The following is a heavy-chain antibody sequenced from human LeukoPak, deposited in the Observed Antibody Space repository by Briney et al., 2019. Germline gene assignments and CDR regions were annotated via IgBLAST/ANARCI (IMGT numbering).Heavy chain of an antibody. CDR2: INHSGST. V-gene: IGHV4-34*01. Sequence: SETLSLTCAVYGGSFSGYYWSWIRQPPGKGLEWIGEINHSGSTNYNPSLKSRVTISVDTSKNQFSLKLSSVTAADTAVYYCARGRGIIDYWGQGTLVTVSS. CDR3: ARGRGIIDY. CDR1: GGSFSGYY. D-gene: IGHD3-16*01. J-gene: IGHJ4*02.